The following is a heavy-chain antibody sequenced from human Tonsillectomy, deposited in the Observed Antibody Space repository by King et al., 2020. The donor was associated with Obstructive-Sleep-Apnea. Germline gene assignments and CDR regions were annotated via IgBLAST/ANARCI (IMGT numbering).Heavy chain of an antibody. CDR3: AKDLGVRGVDYYFDY. Sequence: VQLVESGGGLVQPWGSLRLSCAASGFTFSSYAMSWVRQAPGEGLEWVSAISGSGDRTYYADSVKGRFTISRDNSKNTLYLQMNSLRAEDTAVYYCAKDLGVRGVDYYFDYWGQGTLVTVSS. V-gene: IGHV3-23*04. CDR2: ISGSGDRT. J-gene: IGHJ4*02. CDR1: GFTFSSYA. D-gene: IGHD3-10*01.